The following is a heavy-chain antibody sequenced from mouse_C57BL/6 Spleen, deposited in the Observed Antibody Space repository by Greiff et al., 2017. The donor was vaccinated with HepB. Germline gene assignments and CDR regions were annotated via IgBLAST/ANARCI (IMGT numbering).Heavy chain of an antibody. CDR1: GFNIKDYY. CDR2: IDPEDGET. CDR3: ASPYDYGAWFAY. V-gene: IGHV14-2*01. D-gene: IGHD2-4*01. J-gene: IGHJ3*01. Sequence: EVKLVESGAELVKPGASVKLSCTASGFNIKDYYMHWVKQRTEQGLEWIGRIDPEDGETKYAPKFQGKATITADTSSNTAYLQLSSLTSEDTAVYYCASPYDYGAWFAYWGQGTLVTVSA.